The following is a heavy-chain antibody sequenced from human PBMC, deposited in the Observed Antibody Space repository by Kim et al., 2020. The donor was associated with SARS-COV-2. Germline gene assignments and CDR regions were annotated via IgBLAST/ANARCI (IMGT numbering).Heavy chain of an antibody. V-gene: IGHV3-15*01. D-gene: IGHD3-9*01. CDR3: TTDTRFDWLEAWNI. Sequence: ATVKGRFTISRDDSKNTLYLQMNSLKTEDTAVYYCTTDTRFDWLEAWNIWGQGTMVTVSS. J-gene: IGHJ3*02.